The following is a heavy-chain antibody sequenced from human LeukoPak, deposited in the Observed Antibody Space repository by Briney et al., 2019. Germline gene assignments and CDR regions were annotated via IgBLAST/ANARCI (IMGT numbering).Heavy chain of an antibody. CDR3: ARGLVSMVRGDFPL. V-gene: IGHV3-53*01. D-gene: IGHD3-10*01. Sequence: GGSLRLTCAASGFTVSSNYMSWVRQAPGKGLEWVSVIYSEGSNSEYYADSVKGRFTISRDGSKNTVYFQMNSLRAEDTATYYCARGLVSMVRGDFPLWGQGTLVTVSS. CDR1: GFTVSSNY. J-gene: IGHJ4*02. CDR2: IYSEGSNSE.